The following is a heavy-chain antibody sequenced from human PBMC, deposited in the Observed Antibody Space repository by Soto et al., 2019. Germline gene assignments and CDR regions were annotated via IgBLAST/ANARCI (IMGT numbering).Heavy chain of an antibody. D-gene: IGHD3-3*02. CDR1: GFTFSSYA. Sequence: GGSLRLSCAASGFTFSSYAMHWVRQAPGKGLEWVAVISYDGSNKYYADSVKGRFTISRDNSKNTLYLQMNSLRAEDTAVYYCARSPRWHFWSGLIDYWGQGTLVTVSS. CDR3: ARSPRWHFWSGLIDY. V-gene: IGHV3-30-3*01. J-gene: IGHJ4*02. CDR2: ISYDGSNK.